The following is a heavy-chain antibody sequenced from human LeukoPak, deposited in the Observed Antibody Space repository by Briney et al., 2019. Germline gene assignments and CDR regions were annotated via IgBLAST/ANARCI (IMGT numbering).Heavy chain of an antibody. Sequence: ASVKVSCKASRNTFTNYYMHWVRQAPGQGLEWMGIINPSGGSTSYAQKFQGRVTMTRDTSTSTVYMELSSLRSEDTAVYYCARDPRGYSYGPRGMDVWGQGTTVTVSS. J-gene: IGHJ6*02. CDR3: ARDPRGYSYGPRGMDV. V-gene: IGHV1-46*01. D-gene: IGHD5-18*01. CDR1: RNTFTNYY. CDR2: INPSGGST.